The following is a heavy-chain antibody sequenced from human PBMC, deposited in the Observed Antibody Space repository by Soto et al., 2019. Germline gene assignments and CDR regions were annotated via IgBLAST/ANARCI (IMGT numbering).Heavy chain of an antibody. D-gene: IGHD3-22*01. Sequence: ETLSLTCTVSGGSVSSYYWGWIRQPPGKGLEWIGYIYFRGTTNYNPSLKSRVTMSADTSKNQFSLKLNSVTAADTAVYYCARMNYYDTSGYPFDYWGQGMMVTVSS. J-gene: IGHJ4*02. CDR2: IYFRGTT. CDR1: GGSVSSYY. V-gene: IGHV4-59*02. CDR3: ARMNYYDTSGYPFDY.